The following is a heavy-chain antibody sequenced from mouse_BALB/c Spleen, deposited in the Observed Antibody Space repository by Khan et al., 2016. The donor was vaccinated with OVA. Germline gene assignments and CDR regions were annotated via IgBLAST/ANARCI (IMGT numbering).Heavy chain of an antibody. CDR3: ADYLTGRIDY. V-gene: IGHV5-6*01. CDR1: GFTFSSYS. CDR2: ISSGGDYT. J-gene: IGHJ3*01. D-gene: IGHD4-1*01. Sequence: VELLQSGGDLVKPGGSLKLSCAASGFTFSSYSMSWVRQTPDKRLEWVASISSGGDYTYYHDSVKGRFTITRDNAKNTLYLQLSDLTSEDTAMYDCADYLTGRIDYWGQGTMVTVSA.